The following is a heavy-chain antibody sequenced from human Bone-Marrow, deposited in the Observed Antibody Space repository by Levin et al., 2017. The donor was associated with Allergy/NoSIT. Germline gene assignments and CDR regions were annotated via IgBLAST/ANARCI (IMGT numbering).Heavy chain of an antibody. CDR2: IKTNADGGTI. D-gene: IGHD3-3*01. CDR3: TSGDYDFWSGHYSFEF. V-gene: IGHV3-15*01. J-gene: IGHJ4*02. Sequence: GGSLRLSCGVSGFTFKNAWMNWVRQVPGKGLEWVGLIKTNADGGTIDYSAPVKGRFTISRDDSTNTLYLQMNSLKPEDTAVYYCTSGDYDFWSGHYSFEFWGPGSLVTVSS. CDR1: GFTFKNAW.